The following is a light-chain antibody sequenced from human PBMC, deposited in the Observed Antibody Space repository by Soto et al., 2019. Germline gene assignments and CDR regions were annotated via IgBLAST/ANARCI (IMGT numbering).Light chain of an antibody. V-gene: IGLV3-21*02. J-gene: IGLJ3*02. CDR3: QVWDTSSDQWV. CDR2: DDG. CDR1: NIGSKS. Sequence: SYELTQPPSVSLAPGQTARITCGGHNIGSKSVHWYQQRPGQAPVLVVYDDGDRPSRIPERFSGSNSGNTATLTISRVEAGDEADYYCQVWDTSSDQWVFGGGTKVTVL.